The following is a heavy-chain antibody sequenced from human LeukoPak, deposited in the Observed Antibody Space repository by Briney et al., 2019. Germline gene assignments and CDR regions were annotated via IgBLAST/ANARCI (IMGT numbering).Heavy chain of an antibody. Sequence: ASVKVSCKASGYTFTSYDINWVRQATGQGLEWMGWMNPNSGNTGYAQKFQGRVTMTRNTSISTAYMELSSLRSEDTAVYYCARGHTAMVSTGTGDFDYWGQGTLVTVSS. D-gene: IGHD5-18*01. CDR2: MNPNSGNT. CDR3: ARGHTAMVSTGTGDFDY. J-gene: IGHJ4*02. CDR1: GYTFTSYD. V-gene: IGHV1-8*01.